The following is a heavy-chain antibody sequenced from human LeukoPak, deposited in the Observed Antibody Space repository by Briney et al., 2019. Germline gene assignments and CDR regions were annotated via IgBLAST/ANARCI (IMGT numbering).Heavy chain of an antibody. V-gene: IGHV3-21*01. J-gene: IGHJ4*02. CDR2: ISSSSSYI. CDR3: ARAIGQRWLQLTGDY. CDR1: GFTSGSFT. D-gene: IGHD5-24*01. Sequence: GGSLSPSCAPSGFTSGSFTMNWVRQAPGRGLGWVSSISSSSSYIYYADSVKGRFTISRDNAKNSLYLQMNSLRAEDTAVYYCARAIGQRWLQLTGDYWGQGTLVTVSS.